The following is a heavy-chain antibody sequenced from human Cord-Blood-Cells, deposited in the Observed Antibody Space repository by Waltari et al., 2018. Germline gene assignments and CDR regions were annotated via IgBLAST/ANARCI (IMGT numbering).Heavy chain of an antibody. J-gene: IGHJ4*02. CDR2: ISWNSGSI. D-gene: IGHD5-18*01. CDR3: AKARYSYGYEFDY. V-gene: IGHV3-9*01. Sequence: EVQLVESGGGLVQPGRSLRLSCAASGFTFDDYAMHWVRQAPGKGLEWVSGISWNSGSIGYADAVKGRFTISRDNAKNSLYLQMTSLRAEDTALYYCAKARYSYGYEFDYWGQGTLVTVSS. CDR1: GFTFDDYA.